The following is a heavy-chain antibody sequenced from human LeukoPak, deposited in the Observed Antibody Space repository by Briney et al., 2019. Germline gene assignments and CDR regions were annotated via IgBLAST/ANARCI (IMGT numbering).Heavy chain of an antibody. CDR1: GFSFSSYR. CDR2: ISGTSSTI. Sequence: GGSLRLSFAACGFSFSSYRMNWVRQAPGKGLEWVSFISGTSSTIYYADSVKGRFTISRDNAQNSLYLQMNSLRGEDTAVYYCARVGGSNAFDIWGQGTMVIVSS. V-gene: IGHV3-48*01. CDR3: ARVGGSNAFDI. D-gene: IGHD1-26*01. J-gene: IGHJ3*02.